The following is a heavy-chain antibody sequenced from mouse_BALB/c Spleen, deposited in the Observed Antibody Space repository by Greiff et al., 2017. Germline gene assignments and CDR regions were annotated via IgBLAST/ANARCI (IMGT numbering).Heavy chain of an antibody. CDR3: ARELTATSSWFAY. D-gene: IGHD1-2*01. CDR2: ISSGSSTI. CDR1: GFTFSSFG. V-gene: IGHV5-17*02. J-gene: IGHJ3*01. Sequence: EVKLMESGGGLVQPGGSRKLSCAASGFTFSSFGMHWVRQAPGKGLEWVAYISSGSSTIYYADTVKGRFTISRDNPKNTLFLQMTSLRSEDTAMYYCARELTATSSWFAYWGQGTLVTVSA.